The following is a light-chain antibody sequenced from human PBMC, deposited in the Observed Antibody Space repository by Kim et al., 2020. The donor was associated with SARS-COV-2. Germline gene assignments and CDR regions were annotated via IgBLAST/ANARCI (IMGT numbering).Light chain of an antibody. V-gene: IGKV1D-13*01. CDR3: QQFNDYTLT. CDR1: QAISTA. J-gene: IGKJ4*01. Sequence: ASVGDRVTITCRASQAISTALAWYQQKPGKPPKILIYDASTLKSGVPSRFSGSGSGTDFTLTISSLQPEDFATYFCQQFNDYTLTFGGGTKVDIK. CDR2: DAS.